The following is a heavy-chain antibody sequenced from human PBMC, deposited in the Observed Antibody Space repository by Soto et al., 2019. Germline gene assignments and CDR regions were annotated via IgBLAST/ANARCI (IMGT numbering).Heavy chain of an antibody. V-gene: IGHV4-31*03. J-gene: IGHJ4*02. CDR1: GGSISSGGYY. CDR3: ARVDLAMVPFDY. CDR2: IYYSGST. Sequence: SDTLSLTCTVSGGSISSGGYYWSWIRQHPGKGLEWIGYIYYSGSTYYNPSLKSRVTISVDTSKNQFSLKLSSVTAADTAVYYCARVDLAMVPFDYWGQGTLVTVSS. D-gene: IGHD5-18*01.